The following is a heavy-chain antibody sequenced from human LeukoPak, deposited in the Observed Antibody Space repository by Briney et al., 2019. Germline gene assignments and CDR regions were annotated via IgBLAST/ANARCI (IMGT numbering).Heavy chain of an antibody. J-gene: IGHJ4*02. CDR2: IYYSGST. V-gene: IGHV4-39*01. CDR3: ARRTAAGGAQDY. D-gene: IGHD6-13*01. Sequence: SETLSLTCTVSGGSISSSNYHWGWIRQPPGKGLEWIGSIYYSGSTYYNPSLKSRVTISVDTSKNQFSLKLSSVTAADTAVYYCARRTAAGGAQDYWGQGTLVTVSS. CDR1: GGSISSSNYH.